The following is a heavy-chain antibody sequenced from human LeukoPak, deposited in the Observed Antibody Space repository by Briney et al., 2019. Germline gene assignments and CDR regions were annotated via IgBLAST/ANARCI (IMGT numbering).Heavy chain of an antibody. CDR3: ARGHPGSSGWLGGFDY. J-gene: IGHJ4*02. D-gene: IGHD6-19*01. Sequence: SETLSLTCTVSGGSISSSSYYWGWIRQPPGKGLEWIGEINHSGSTNYNPSLKSRVTISVDTSKNQFSLKLSSVTAADTAVYYCARGHPGSSGWLGGFDYWGQGTLVTVSS. CDR2: INHSGST. CDR1: GGSISSSSYY. V-gene: IGHV4-39*07.